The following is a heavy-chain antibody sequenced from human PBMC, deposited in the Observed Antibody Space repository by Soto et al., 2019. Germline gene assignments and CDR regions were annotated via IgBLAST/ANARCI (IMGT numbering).Heavy chain of an antibody. CDR2: IIPIFGTA. D-gene: IGHD3-22*01. V-gene: IGHV1-69*13. CDR3: ARSGHYYDSSGLDY. J-gene: IGHJ4*02. Sequence: SVKVSCKASGGTFSSYAISWVRQAPGQGLEWMGGIIPIFGTANYAQKFQGRVTITADESTSTAYMELSSLRSEDTAVYYCARSGHYYDSSGLDYWGQGTLVTVSS. CDR1: GGTFSSYA.